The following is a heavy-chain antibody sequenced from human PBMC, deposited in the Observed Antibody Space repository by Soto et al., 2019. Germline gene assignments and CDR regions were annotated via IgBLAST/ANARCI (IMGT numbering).Heavy chain of an antibody. D-gene: IGHD4-17*01. Sequence: PGGSLRLSCAASGFIFSDYYMSWIRQAPGKGLEWVSYISSSGTTIYYAGSVKGRFTISRDNAKNSLYLQMNSLRAEDTAVYYCARGRYTTVPFDYWGQGTLVTVSS. CDR1: GFIFSDYY. J-gene: IGHJ4*02. V-gene: IGHV3-11*01. CDR2: ISSSGTTI. CDR3: ARGRYTTVPFDY.